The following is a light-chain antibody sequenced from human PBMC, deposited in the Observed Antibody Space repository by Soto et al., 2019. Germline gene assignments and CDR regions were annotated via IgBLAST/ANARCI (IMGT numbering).Light chain of an antibody. CDR3: QHFDSSLWT. Sequence: EIVLTQSPGTLSLSPGERATLSCRASQSVSGIYLAWYQQKPGQAPRLLIYGASSRATGIPDRFSGSGSGTDFTLTISRLEPEDFAVYYCQHFDSSLWTLGQGTKVEIK. CDR2: GAS. J-gene: IGKJ1*01. V-gene: IGKV3-20*01. CDR1: QSVSGIY.